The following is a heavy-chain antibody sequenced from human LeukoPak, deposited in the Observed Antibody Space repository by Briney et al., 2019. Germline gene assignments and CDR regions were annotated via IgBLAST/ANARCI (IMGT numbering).Heavy chain of an antibody. V-gene: IGHV1-8*03. CDR3: ARGKQLWLDRYYYYMDV. CDR1: GYTFTSYD. CDR2: MNPNSGNT. D-gene: IGHD5-18*01. Sequence: ASVSVSCKASGYTFTSYDINWVRQAPGQGLEWMGWMNPNSGNTGYAQKFQGRVTITRNTSISTAYMELSSLRSEDTAVYYCARGKQLWLDRYYYYMDVWGKGTTVTVSS. J-gene: IGHJ6*03.